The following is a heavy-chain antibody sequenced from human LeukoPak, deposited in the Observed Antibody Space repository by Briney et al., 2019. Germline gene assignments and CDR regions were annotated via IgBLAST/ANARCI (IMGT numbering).Heavy chain of an antibody. Sequence: GGSLRLSGAASGFTVSSNYMSWVRQAPGKGLEWVSVIYSGGSTYYADSVMGRFTISRDNSKNTLYLQMNSLRAEDTAVYYCASQNYDSSGYQDYWGQGTLVTVSS. CDR1: GFTVSSNY. CDR2: IYSGGST. D-gene: IGHD3-22*01. CDR3: ASQNYDSSGYQDY. J-gene: IGHJ4*02. V-gene: IGHV3-53*01.